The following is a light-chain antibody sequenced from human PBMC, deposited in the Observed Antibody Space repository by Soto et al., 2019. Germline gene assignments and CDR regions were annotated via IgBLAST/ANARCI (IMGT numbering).Light chain of an antibody. Sequence: DIQMTQSPSSLSASVGDAVTITCRASQTIMTYLNWYQLKPGKPPRLLIYAASSLQSGVPSRFSGSGSGTDFTLTISSLQPEDFATYSCQQSYNSPQTFGRGTKVEIK. CDR3: QQSYNSPQT. CDR2: AAS. V-gene: IGKV1-39*01. J-gene: IGKJ1*01. CDR1: QTIMTY.